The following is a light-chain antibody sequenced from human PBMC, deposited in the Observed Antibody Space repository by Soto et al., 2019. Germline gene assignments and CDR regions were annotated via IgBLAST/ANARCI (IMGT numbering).Light chain of an antibody. V-gene: IGKV3-20*01. CDR2: GAS. Sequence: EIVLTQSPGTLALSPGERATRSCRASQSVSNSYLAWYQQKPGQAPRLLIYGASSRATGIPDRFSGSGSGTDFTLTISRLEPEDSAVYCCQQYGNSPRTFGQGTRREIK. CDR1: QSVSNSY. J-gene: IGKJ5*01. CDR3: QQYGNSPRT.